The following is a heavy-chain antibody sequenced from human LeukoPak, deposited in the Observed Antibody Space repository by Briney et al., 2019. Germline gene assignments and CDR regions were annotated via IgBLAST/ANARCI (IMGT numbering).Heavy chain of an antibody. CDR3: TSRGFRLPLDAFDV. V-gene: IGHV4-39*01. CDR2: IYNDGDT. CDR1: GGPITSSAHY. J-gene: IGHJ3*01. Sequence: SETLSLTCTVSGGPITSSAHYWVWVRQSPGKGLEWIGSIYNDGDTYYNPSFESRVTIAIETSKNQFSLRLTSVTAADTAVYYCTSRGFRLPLDAFDVWGQGTRGAVSS.